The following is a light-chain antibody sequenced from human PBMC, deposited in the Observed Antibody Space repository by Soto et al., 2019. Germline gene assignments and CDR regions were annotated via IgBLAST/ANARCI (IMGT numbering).Light chain of an antibody. V-gene: IGKV1-5*01. CDR3: QQYNSYSPRT. J-gene: IGKJ1*01. CDR1: QSISKW. CDR2: DAS. Sequence: DIEMTQSPSTLSASVGARVVITCRASQSISKWLAWYQQKPGKAPKFLIYDASSLESGVPSRFSGSGSGTEFTLTISSLQPDDFATYYCQQYNSYSPRTFGQGTKVDIK.